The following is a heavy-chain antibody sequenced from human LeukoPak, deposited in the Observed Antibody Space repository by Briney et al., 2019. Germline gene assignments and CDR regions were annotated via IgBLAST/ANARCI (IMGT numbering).Heavy chain of an antibody. J-gene: IGHJ2*01. Sequence: SVKVSCKASGGTFSSYTISWVRQAPGQGLEWMGRIIPILGIANYAQKFQGRVMITADKSTSTAYMELGSLRSEDTAVYYCARTRDYGNWYFDLWGRGTLVTVSS. CDR3: ARTRDYGNWYFDL. CDR1: GGTFSSYT. V-gene: IGHV1-69*02. CDR2: IIPILGIA. D-gene: IGHD4-17*01.